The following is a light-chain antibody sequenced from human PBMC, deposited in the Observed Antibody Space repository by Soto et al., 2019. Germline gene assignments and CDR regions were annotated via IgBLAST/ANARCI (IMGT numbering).Light chain of an antibody. CDR3: TSYTSSSTLSV. J-gene: IGLJ1*01. V-gene: IGLV2-14*01. CDR1: SSDVGSYNY. Sequence: QSVLTQPASVSGSPGQSITISCTGTSSDVGSYNYVSWYQQHPGKAPKFMIYDVSNRASGVSSRFSGSKSGNSASLTISGLQAEDEATYYCTSYTSSSTLSVFGTGTKLTVL. CDR2: DVS.